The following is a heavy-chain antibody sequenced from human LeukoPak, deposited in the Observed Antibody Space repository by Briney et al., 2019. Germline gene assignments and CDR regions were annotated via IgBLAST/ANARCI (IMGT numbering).Heavy chain of an antibody. J-gene: IGHJ2*01. CDR1: GFTVSSNY. D-gene: IGHD4-17*01. Sequence: GGSLRLSCAASGFTVSSNYMSWVRQAPGKGLEWVSVIYSGGSTYYADCVKGRFTISRDNSKNTLYLQMNSLRAEDTAVYYCARIYGDYAPHWYFDLWGRGTLVTVSS. CDR3: ARIYGDYAPHWYFDL. V-gene: IGHV3-53*01. CDR2: IYSGGST.